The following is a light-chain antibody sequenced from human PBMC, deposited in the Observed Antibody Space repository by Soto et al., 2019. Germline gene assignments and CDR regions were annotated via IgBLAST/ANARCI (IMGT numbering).Light chain of an antibody. V-gene: IGKV3-15*01. CDR3: QQYNNWPPFT. CDR1: QSVSRS. CDR2: GAS. J-gene: IGKJ3*01. Sequence: EIVMTQSPATLSVSPGERVTLSCRASQSVSRSLAWYQQKPGQATRLLIYGASTRATGIPARFSGSGSVTEFTLTISSLQSEDFAVYYCQQYNNWPPFTFGPGTKVDIK.